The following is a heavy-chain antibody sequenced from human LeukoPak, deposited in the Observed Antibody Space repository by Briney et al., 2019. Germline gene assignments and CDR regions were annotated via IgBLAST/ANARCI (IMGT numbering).Heavy chain of an antibody. CDR1: GGSISSGGYY. Sequence: SGSLSLTCTVSGGSISSGGYYWSWIRQHPGKGLEWIGCIYHSGSTYYNPSLKSRVTISVDTSKNQFSLKLSSVTAADTAVYYCARRAHYDILTGYYTDDAFDIWGQGTMVTVSS. J-gene: IGHJ3*02. D-gene: IGHD3-9*01. CDR2: IYHSGST. V-gene: IGHV4-31*03. CDR3: ARRAHYDILTGYYTDDAFDI.